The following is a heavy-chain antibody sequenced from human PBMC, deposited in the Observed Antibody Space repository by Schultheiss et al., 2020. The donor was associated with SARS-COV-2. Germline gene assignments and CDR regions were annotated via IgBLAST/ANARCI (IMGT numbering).Heavy chain of an antibody. V-gene: IGHV4-4*07. CDR1: GGSISSYY. Sequence: SETLSLTCTVSGGSISSYYWSWIRQPAGKGLEWIGRIYTSGSTNYNPSLKSRVTISVDTSKNQFSLKLSSVTAADTAVYYCARSYGSGSYFAPDYWGQGTLVTVS. D-gene: IGHD3-10*01. CDR2: IYTSGST. CDR3: ARSYGSGSYFAPDY. J-gene: IGHJ4*02.